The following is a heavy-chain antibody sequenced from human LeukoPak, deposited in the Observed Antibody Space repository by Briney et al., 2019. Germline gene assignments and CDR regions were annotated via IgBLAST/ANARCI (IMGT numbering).Heavy chain of an antibody. Sequence: GASMKVSCKASGYTFTGYYMHWVRQAPGQGLEWMGWINPNTGDTDYAQKFQGRVTITRDTTISTAYMELSRLTFDDTAVYYCASYPRYISSPPFDYWGQGTLVTVSS. V-gene: IGHV1-2*02. CDR2: INPNTGDT. J-gene: IGHJ4*02. CDR1: GYTFTGYY. CDR3: ASYPRYISSPPFDY. D-gene: IGHD5-12*01.